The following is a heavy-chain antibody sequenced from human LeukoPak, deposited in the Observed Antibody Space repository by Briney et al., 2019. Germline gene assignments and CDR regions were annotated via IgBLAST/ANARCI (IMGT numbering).Heavy chain of an antibody. CDR2: MNPNSGNT. Sequence: ASVKVSCKASGYTLTSYDINWVRQATGQGLEWMGWMNPNSGNTGYAQKFQGRVTMTRNTSISTAYMELSSLRSEDTAVYYCARDESRDSSGWYVYFDYWGQGTLVTVSS. D-gene: IGHD6-19*01. CDR1: GYTLTSYD. CDR3: ARDESRDSSGWYVYFDY. V-gene: IGHV1-8*01. J-gene: IGHJ4*02.